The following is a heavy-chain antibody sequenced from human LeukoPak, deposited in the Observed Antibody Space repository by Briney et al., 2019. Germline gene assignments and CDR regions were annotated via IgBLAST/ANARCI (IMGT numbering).Heavy chain of an antibody. CDR3: AAYNSYGFHLDY. D-gene: IGHD5-18*01. CDR2: IRYDGSNK. V-gene: IGHV3-30*02. CDR1: GFTFSSYG. Sequence: GGSLRLSCAASGFTFSSYGMHWVRQAPGKGLEWVAFIRYDGSNKYYADSVKGRFTISRDNSKSTLYLQMNSLRAEDTAVYYCAAYNSYGFHLDYWGQGTLVTVSS. J-gene: IGHJ4*02.